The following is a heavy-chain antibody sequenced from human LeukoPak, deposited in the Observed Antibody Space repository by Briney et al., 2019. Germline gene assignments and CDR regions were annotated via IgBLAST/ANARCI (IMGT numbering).Heavy chain of an antibody. V-gene: IGHV4-39*07. CDR1: GGSISSSSYY. J-gene: IGHJ4*02. CDR3: ARGYDYVWGSPYGDYPYFDY. CDR2: IYYSGST. Sequence: SETLSLTCTVSGGSISSSSYYWGWIRQPPGKGLEWIGSIYYSGSTNYNPSLKSRVTISVDTSKNQFSLKLSSVTAADTAVYYCARGYDYVWGSPYGDYPYFDYWGQGTLVTVSS. D-gene: IGHD3-16*01.